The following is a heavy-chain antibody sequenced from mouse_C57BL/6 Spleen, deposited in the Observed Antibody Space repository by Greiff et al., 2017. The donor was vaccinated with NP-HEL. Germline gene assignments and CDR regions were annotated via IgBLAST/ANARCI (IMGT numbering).Heavy chain of an antibody. V-gene: IGHV5-17*01. CDR2: ISSGSSTI. J-gene: IGHJ1*03. D-gene: IGHD2-4*01. CDR1: GFTFSDYG. CDR3: ARSPSYYDYVYWYFDV. Sequence: EVHLVESGGGLVKPGGSLKLSCAASGFTFSDYGMHWVRQAPEKGLEWVAYISSGSSTISYADTVKGRFTLSRDNAKNTLFLQMTSRRAEDTAMYYCARSPSYYDYVYWYFDVWGTGTTVTVSS.